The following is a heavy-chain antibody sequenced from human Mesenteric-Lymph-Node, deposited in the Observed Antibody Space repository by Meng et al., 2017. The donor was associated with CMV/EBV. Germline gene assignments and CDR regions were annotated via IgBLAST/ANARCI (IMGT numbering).Heavy chain of an antibody. D-gene: IGHD3-10*01. CDR2: IFSGDIT. CDR1: GFTVSSQY. CDR3: ARDYYGSVIGGNYFDY. J-gene: IGHJ4*02. V-gene: IGHV3-53*01. Sequence: LSLTCAASGFTVSSQYMTWVRQAPGKGLEWVSVIFSGDITYYSDSVRGRFTISRDNAKNSLYLQMNSLRAEDTAVYYCARDYYGSVIGGNYFDYWGQGTLVTVSS.